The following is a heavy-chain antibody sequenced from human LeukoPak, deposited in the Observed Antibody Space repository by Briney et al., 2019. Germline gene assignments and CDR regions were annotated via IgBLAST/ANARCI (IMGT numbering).Heavy chain of an antibody. D-gene: IGHD2-2*02. J-gene: IGHJ4*02. Sequence: PGGSLRLSCAASGFTFSSYGMHWVRQAPGKGLEWVAVIWYDGSNKYYADSVKGRFTISRDNSKNTLYLQMNSLRAEDTAVYYCARDLGIVVVPAAILSYWGQGTLVTVSS. CDR3: ARDLGIVVVPAAILSY. CDR2: IWYDGSNK. CDR1: GFTFSSYG. V-gene: IGHV3-33*01.